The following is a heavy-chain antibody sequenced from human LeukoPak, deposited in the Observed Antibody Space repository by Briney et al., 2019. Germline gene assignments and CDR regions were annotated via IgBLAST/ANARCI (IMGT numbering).Heavy chain of an antibody. CDR3: VKGRYGTGWDF. CDR1: GFSFSTHN. J-gene: IGHJ4*02. CDR2: ITSDGENT. Sequence: GGSQRLSCSASGFSFSTHNMHWVRQVPGKGLEFVSGITSDGENTDYLDFVKGRFTITRDNSKNTLYLHMTSLRPEDTAVYFCVKGRYGTGWDFWGPGTLVIVSS. V-gene: IGHV3-64D*06. D-gene: IGHD3-10*01.